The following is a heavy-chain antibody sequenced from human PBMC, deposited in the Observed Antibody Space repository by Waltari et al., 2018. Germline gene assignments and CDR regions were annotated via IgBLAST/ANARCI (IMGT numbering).Heavy chain of an antibody. CDR1: GYTFTSYD. D-gene: IGHD6-19*01. CDR3: ARQKQWLDPADY. CDR2: MNPNSGNT. J-gene: IGHJ4*02. Sequence: QVQLVQSGAEVKKPGASVKVSCKASGYTFTSYDINWVRQATGQGLEWMGWMNPNSGNTGYAQKFQGRVTMTRNTSISTAYLQWSSLKASDTAMYYCARQKQWLDPADYWGQGTLVTVSS. V-gene: IGHV1-8*01.